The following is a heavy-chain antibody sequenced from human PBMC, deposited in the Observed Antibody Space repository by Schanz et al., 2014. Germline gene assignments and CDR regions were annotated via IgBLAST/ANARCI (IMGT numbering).Heavy chain of an antibody. CDR2: IYSGGST. CDR1: GFTVSSNY. V-gene: IGHV3-66*03. D-gene: IGHD7-27*01. Sequence: EVQLVESGGGLIQPGGSLRLSCAASGFTVSSNYMSWVRQAPGKGLEWVAVIYSGGSTFYTDSVKGRFTISRDNSKNTVYLQMNSLRPEDTAVYYCAKDENWALTDYWGQGTLVTVSS. J-gene: IGHJ4*02. CDR3: AKDENWALTDY.